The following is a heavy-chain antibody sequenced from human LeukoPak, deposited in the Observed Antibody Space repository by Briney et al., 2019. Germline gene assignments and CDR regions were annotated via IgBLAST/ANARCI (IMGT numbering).Heavy chain of an antibody. J-gene: IGHJ6*02. V-gene: IGHV1-18*01. Sequence: ASVKVSCKASGYTFTSYGISWVRQAPGQGLEWMGWISAYNGSTNYAQKLQGRVTMTTDTSTSTAYMELRSLRSDDTAVYYCARTYYGSGSYHPRYYYGMDVWGQGTTVTVSS. CDR1: GYTFTSYG. CDR2: ISAYNGST. CDR3: ARTYYGSGSYHPRYYYGMDV. D-gene: IGHD3-10*01.